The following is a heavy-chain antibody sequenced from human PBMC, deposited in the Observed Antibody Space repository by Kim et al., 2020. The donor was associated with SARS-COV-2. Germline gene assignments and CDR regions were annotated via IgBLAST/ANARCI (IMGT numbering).Heavy chain of an antibody. CDR2: INPSGGST. V-gene: IGHV1-46*01. CDR1: GYTFTSYY. Sequence: ASVKVSCKASGYTFTSYYMHWVRQAPGQGLEWMGIINPSGGSTSYAQKFQGRVTMTRDTSTSTVYMELSSLRSEDTAVYYCAREAGGYSGSYYYYGMDVWGQGTTVTVSS. J-gene: IGHJ6*02. D-gene: IGHD1-26*01. CDR3: AREAGGYSGSYYYYGMDV.